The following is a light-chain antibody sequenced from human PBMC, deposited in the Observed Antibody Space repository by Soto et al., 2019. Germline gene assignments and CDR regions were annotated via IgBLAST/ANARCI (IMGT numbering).Light chain of an antibody. Sequence: DSQMTRSPSTLSASVWNRITITLRASQSVSNWLAWYQQKRGKAPELLIYDASSLKSGVPSRFSGSGSETDFTLTISSLQPEDFATYSCQQSYSTTWTFGQGTKVDIK. J-gene: IGKJ1*01. CDR2: DAS. CDR3: QQSYSTTWT. V-gene: IGKV1-5*01. CDR1: QSVSNW.